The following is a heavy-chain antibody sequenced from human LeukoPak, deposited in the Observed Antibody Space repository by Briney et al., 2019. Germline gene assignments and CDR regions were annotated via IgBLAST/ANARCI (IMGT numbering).Heavy chain of an antibody. J-gene: IGHJ4*02. V-gene: IGHV4-59*08. D-gene: IGHD3-3*01. CDR2: IYYNGST. CDR1: GDSINSDY. Sequence: NSSETLSLTCSVSGDSINSDYWSWIRQPPGKGLEWIGYIYYNGSTNYNPSLKSRVTISADTSKNQFSLKLSSVTAADTAVYYCASPASWSFLQADWGQGTVVTVSS. CDR3: ASPASWSFLQAD.